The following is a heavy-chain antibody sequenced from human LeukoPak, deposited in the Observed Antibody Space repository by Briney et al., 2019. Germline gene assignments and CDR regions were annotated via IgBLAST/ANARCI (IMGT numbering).Heavy chain of an antibody. CDR1: GFTFSSYG. CDR3: AKGGGGSYLRFDY. J-gene: IGHJ4*02. CDR2: ISYDGSNK. D-gene: IGHD1-26*01. Sequence: GGSLRLSCAASGFTFSSYGMHWVRQAPGKGLEWVAVISYDGSNKYYADSVKGRFTTSRDNSKNTLYLQMNSLRAEDTAVYYCAKGGGGSYLRFDYWGQGTLVTVSS. V-gene: IGHV3-30*18.